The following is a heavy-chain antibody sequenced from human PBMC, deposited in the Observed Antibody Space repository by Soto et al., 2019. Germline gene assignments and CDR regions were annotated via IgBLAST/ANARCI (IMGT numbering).Heavy chain of an antibody. CDR2: TYYRSKWYN. V-gene: IGHV6-1*01. D-gene: IGHD3-10*01. Sequence: SQTLSLTGAISGDSVSSNIAAWNWIRQSPSKGLEWLGRTYYRSKWYNDYAVSLRSRITITSDTSKNQFSLQLNSVTPEDTALYYCVRDHRFRFAYWGQGALVTVSS. CDR1: GDSVSSNIAA. J-gene: IGHJ4*02. CDR3: VRDHRFRFAY.